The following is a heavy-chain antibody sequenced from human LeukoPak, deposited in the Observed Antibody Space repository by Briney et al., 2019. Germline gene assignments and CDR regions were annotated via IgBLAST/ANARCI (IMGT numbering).Heavy chain of an antibody. D-gene: IGHD6-13*01. CDR1: GGSLSDNY. Sequence: SETLSLTCTVSGGSLSDNYWVWLRQPPGRGLEWVGYVYSGGGTSYNPSLKSRVTISVDTSQNRFSLKLTSVTAADTAVYYCARWSSSWYDYYYYGMDVWGQGTTVTVSS. V-gene: IGHV4-4*09. J-gene: IGHJ6*02. CDR3: ARWSSSWYDYYYYGMDV. CDR2: VYSGGGT.